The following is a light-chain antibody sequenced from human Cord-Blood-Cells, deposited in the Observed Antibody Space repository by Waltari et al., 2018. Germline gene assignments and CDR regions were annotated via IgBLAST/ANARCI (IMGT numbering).Light chain of an antibody. J-gene: IGLJ1*01. Sequence: ALTQPASVCASPGQSITISFTVTSSDVGGYNYVSWYQQHPGKAPKLMIYEVSNRPSGVSNRFSGSKAGNTASLTISGLQAEDEADYYCSSYTSSSTLYVFGTGTKVTVL. CDR3: SSYTSSSTLYV. CDR1: SSDVGGYNY. V-gene: IGLV2-14*01. CDR2: EVS.